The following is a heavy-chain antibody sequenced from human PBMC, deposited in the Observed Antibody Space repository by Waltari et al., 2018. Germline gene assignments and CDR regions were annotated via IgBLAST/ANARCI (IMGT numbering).Heavy chain of an antibody. CDR1: GFTVSSNY. Sequence: EVQLVESGGGLIQPGGSLRLSCAASGFTVSSNYMSWVRQAPGKGLEWVSVIYSGGSTYYADSVKGRFTISRDNSKNTAYLQMNSLKTEDTAVYYCTRPALRGSPDYWGQGTLVTVSS. CDR3: TRPALRGSPDY. CDR2: IYSGGST. V-gene: IGHV3-53*01. J-gene: IGHJ4*02. D-gene: IGHD2-15*01.